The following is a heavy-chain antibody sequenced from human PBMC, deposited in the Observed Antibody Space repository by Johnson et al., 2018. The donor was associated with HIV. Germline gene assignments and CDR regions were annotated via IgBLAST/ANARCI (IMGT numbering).Heavy chain of an antibody. V-gene: IGHV3-30*04. CDR3: ARNSRNYAFDI. D-gene: IGHD2/OR15-2a*01. CDR2: IFYDGSYK. CDR1: GFTFSTYA. J-gene: IGHJ3*02. Sequence: QVQLVESGGGVVQPGRSLRLSCAASGFTFSTYAMHWVRQAPGKGLEWVAIIFYDGSYKYYADSVKGRFTISRDNSKNTLYLHMNSLRAEDTAVYSCARNSRNYAFDIWGQGTMVTVSS.